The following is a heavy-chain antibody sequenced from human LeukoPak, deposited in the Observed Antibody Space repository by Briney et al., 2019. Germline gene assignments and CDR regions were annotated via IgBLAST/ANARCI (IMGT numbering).Heavy chain of an antibody. CDR2: ISGSGGST. CDR1: GFTFSTYA. V-gene: IGHV3-23*01. Sequence: GGSLRLSCAASGFTFSTYAMSWVRQAPGKGLEWVSVISGSGGSTYYADSVKGRFTISRDNSKNTLYLQMDSLRAEDTAVYYCARDGLSGTPQSALDYWGQGSLVIVSS. J-gene: IGHJ4*02. CDR3: ARDGLSGTPQSALDY. D-gene: IGHD1-1*01.